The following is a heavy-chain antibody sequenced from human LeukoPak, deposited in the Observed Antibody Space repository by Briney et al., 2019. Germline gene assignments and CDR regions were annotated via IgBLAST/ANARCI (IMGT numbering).Heavy chain of an antibody. CDR1: SGSIRSYY. CDR2: VYYSGSETT. D-gene: IGHD6-13*01. Sequence: SETLSLTCSVSSGSIRSYYWSWVRQPPGKGLEWIGYVYYSGSETTSYNPSLKSRVTISVDTSKNHFSLQLSSVTAADTAVYYCARAGTPSYSSSWYRSLTNPAIDYYYGMDVWGQGTTVTVSS. V-gene: IGHV4-59*08. J-gene: IGHJ6*02. CDR3: ARAGTPSYSSSWYRSLTNPAIDYYYGMDV.